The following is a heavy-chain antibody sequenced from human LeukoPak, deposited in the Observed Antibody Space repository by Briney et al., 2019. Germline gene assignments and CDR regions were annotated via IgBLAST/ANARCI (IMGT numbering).Heavy chain of an antibody. CDR3: AAAAGAYDDY. CDR2: INHSGST. J-gene: IGHJ4*02. V-gene: IGHV4-34*01. D-gene: IGHD6-13*01. CDR1: GGSFSGYY. Sequence: PSETLSLTCAVYGGSFSGYYWSWIRQPPGKGLEWIGEINHSGSTNYNPSLKSRVTISVDTSKNQFSLKLSSVTAADTAVYYCAAAAGAYDDYWGQGTLVTVSS.